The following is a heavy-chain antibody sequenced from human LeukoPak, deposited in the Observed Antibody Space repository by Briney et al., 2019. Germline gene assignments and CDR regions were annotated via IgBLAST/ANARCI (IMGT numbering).Heavy chain of an antibody. CDR3: AKGQFEMDY. D-gene: IGHD5-24*01. Sequence: GGSLRLSCAASGFTFSSYNMNWVRQAPGKGLEWVSYISSSSNTIYYADSVKGRFTISRDNAKNSLYLQMNSLRAEDTAVYYCAKGQFEMDYWGQGTLVTVSS. CDR2: ISSSSNTI. CDR1: GFTFSSYN. V-gene: IGHV3-48*01. J-gene: IGHJ4*02.